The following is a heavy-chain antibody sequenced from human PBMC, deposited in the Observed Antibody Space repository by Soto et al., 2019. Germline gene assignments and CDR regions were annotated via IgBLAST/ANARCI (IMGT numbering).Heavy chain of an antibody. Sequence: SETLSLTCAVYGGSFSGYYWSWIRQPPGKGLEWIGEINHSGSTNYNPSLKSRVTISVDTSKNQFSLKLSSVTAADTAVYYCARDNTYYGSGSQRLPQLWGQGTLVTVSS. V-gene: IGHV4-34*01. CDR2: INHSGST. J-gene: IGHJ4*02. CDR1: GGSFSGYY. D-gene: IGHD3-10*01. CDR3: ARDNTYYGSGSQRLPQL.